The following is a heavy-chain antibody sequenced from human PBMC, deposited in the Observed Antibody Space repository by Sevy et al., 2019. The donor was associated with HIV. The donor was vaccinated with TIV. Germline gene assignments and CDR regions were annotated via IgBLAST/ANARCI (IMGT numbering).Heavy chain of an antibody. CDR3: ARAQHHAETTRFLGFDY. CDR2: ISSSGSTI. Sequence: GGSLRLSCTASGFTFSDYYMSWIRQAPGKGLEWVSYISSSGSTIYYADSVKGRFTISRDNAKNSLYLQMNSLRAEDTAVYYCARAQHHAETTRFLGFDYWGQGTLVTVSS. CDR1: GFTFSDYY. J-gene: IGHJ4*02. D-gene: IGHD4-17*01. V-gene: IGHV3-11*01.